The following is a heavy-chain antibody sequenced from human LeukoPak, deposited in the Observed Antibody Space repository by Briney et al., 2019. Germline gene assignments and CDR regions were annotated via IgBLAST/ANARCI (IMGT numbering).Heavy chain of an antibody. V-gene: IGHV3-30*18. J-gene: IGHJ4*02. CDR1: GFTFSSYG. D-gene: IGHD6-13*01. CDR2: ISYDGSNK. CDR3: AKDDGLAAAGTSFDY. Sequence: PGGSLRLSCAASGFTFSSYGMHWVRQAPGKGLEWVAVISYDGSNKYYADSVKGRFTISRDNSKNTLYLQMNSLRAEDTAVYYCAKDDGLAAAGTSFDYWGQGTLVTVSS.